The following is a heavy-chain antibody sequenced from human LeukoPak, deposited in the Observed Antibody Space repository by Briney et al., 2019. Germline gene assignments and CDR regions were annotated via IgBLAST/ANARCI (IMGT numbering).Heavy chain of an antibody. D-gene: IGHD1-14*01. J-gene: IGHJ4*02. Sequence: GGSLRLSCAASGFTFSSYSMNWVRQAPGKGLEWVSYINSRSSSIDYAGSVKGRFTISRDNAKNSLYLQINSLRAEDTAIYYCAGEPNFDDHAFDYWGQGTLVTVSS. V-gene: IGHV3-48*01. CDR2: INSRSSSI. CDR1: GFTFSSYS. CDR3: AGEPNFDDHAFDY.